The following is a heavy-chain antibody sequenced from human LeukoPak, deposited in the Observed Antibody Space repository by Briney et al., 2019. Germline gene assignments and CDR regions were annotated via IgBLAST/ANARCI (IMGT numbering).Heavy chain of an antibody. CDR2: IYYSGST. CDR3: ARGVGYCSSTSCRYFDY. CDR1: GGSISSSSYY. D-gene: IGHD2-2*01. Sequence: PSETLSLTCTVSGGSISSSSYYWGWIRQPPGKGLEWIGSIYYSGSTYYNPSLKSRVTISVDTSKNQFSLKLSSVTAADTAVYYCARGVGYCSSTSCRYFDYWGQGTLVTVSS. J-gene: IGHJ4*02. V-gene: IGHV4-39*01.